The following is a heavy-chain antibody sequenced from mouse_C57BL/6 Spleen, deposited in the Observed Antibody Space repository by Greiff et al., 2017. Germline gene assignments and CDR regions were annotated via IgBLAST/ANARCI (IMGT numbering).Heavy chain of an antibody. CDR3: TTRPYDYDDYFDY. J-gene: IGHJ2*01. Sequence: VQLKQSGAELVRPGASVKLSCTASGFNIKDYYMHWVKQRPEQGLEWIGRIDPEDGDTEYAPKFPGKATMTADTSSNTAYLQLSSLTSEDTAVYYCTTRPYDYDDYFDYWGQGTTLTVSS. V-gene: IGHV14-1*01. D-gene: IGHD2-4*01. CDR1: GFNIKDYY. CDR2: IDPEDGDT.